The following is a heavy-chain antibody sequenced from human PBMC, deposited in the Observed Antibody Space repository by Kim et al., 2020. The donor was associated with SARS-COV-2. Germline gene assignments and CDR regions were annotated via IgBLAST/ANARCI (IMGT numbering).Heavy chain of an antibody. CDR2: IYYSGST. Sequence: SETLSLTCTVSGGSISSSSYYWGWIRQPPGKGLEWIGSIYYSGSTYYNPSLKSRVTIAVDTSKNQFSLKMSSVTAADTAVYYCARRYYSSSVRFGDAFDIWGQGTMVTVSS. V-gene: IGHV4-39*01. CDR3: ARRYYSSSVRFGDAFDI. D-gene: IGHD6-6*01. CDR1: GGSISSSSYY. J-gene: IGHJ3*02.